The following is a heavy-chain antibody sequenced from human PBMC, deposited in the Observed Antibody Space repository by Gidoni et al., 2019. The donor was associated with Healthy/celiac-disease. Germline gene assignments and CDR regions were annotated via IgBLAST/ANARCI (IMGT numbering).Heavy chain of an antibody. D-gene: IGHD5-12*01. CDR2: ISYDGSNK. Sequence: QVQLVESGGGVVQPGRSLRLPCAASGVTFSSYGMHWVRQAPGKGLEWVAVISYDGSNKYYADSVKGRFTISRDNSKNTLYLQMNSLRAEDTAVYYCAKGRGGYDDYWGQGTLVTVSS. CDR3: AKGRGGYDDY. V-gene: IGHV3-30*18. J-gene: IGHJ4*02. CDR1: GVTFSSYG.